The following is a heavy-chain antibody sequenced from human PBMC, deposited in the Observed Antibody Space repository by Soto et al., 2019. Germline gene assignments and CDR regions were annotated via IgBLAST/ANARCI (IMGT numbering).Heavy chain of an antibody. Sequence: EVQLVESGGGLVQPGGSLRLSCAASGFTFSSYSMNWVRQAPGKGLEWVSYISSSSSTIYYADSVKGRFTISRDNAKNSLYLQMNSLRAEDTAVYYCARGRKGRRGYSGYDRAIDYWGQGTLVTVSS. CDR2: ISSSSSTI. D-gene: IGHD5-12*01. CDR3: ARGRKGRRGYSGYDRAIDY. V-gene: IGHV3-48*01. J-gene: IGHJ4*02. CDR1: GFTFSSYS.